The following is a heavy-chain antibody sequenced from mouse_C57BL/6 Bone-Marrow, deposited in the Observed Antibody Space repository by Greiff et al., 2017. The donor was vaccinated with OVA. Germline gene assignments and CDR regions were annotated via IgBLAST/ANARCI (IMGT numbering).Heavy chain of an antibody. CDR3: IPDVYYSFDY. CDR1: GFNIKDDY. Sequence: VHVKQSGAELVRPGASVKLSCTASGFNIKDDYMHWVKQRPEQGLEWIGWIDPENGDTEYASKFQGKATITADTSSNKAYLQLSTLTSEDTAVYYCIPDVYYSFDYWGEGTTLTVSS. V-gene: IGHV14-4*01. CDR2: IDPENGDT. J-gene: IGHJ2*01. D-gene: IGHD2-3*01.